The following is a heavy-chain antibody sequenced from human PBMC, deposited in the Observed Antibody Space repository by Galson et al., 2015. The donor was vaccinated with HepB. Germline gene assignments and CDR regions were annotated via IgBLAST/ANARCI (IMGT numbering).Heavy chain of an antibody. CDR1: GFTFSSYS. Sequence: SLRLSCAASGFTFSSYSMNWVRQAPGKGREWGSYISSSSSTIYYADSVKGRFTISRDNAKNSLYLQMNSLRAEDTAVYYCAREWELLFPSLIDYWGQGTLVTVSS. D-gene: IGHD1-26*01. J-gene: IGHJ4*02. CDR3: AREWELLFPSLIDY. CDR2: ISSSSSTI. V-gene: IGHV3-48*01.